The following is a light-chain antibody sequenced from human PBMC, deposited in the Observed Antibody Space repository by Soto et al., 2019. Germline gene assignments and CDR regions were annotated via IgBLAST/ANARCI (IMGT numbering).Light chain of an antibody. CDR3: QSYDSSLRGYV. V-gene: IGLV1-40*01. J-gene: IGLJ1*01. CDR2: GNS. Sequence: QSVLTQPPSVSGAPGQRVTISCSGSSSNIGAGYDVHWYQQLPGTDPKLLIYGNSNRPSGVPDQFSGSKSGTSATLAITGLKXEHXADYYCQSYDSSLRGYVFGTGTKLTV. CDR1: SSNIGAGYD.